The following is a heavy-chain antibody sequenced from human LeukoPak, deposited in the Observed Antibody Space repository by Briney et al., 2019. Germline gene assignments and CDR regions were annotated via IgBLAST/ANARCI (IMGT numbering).Heavy chain of an antibody. CDR3: ARTPMFFFYGMDV. Sequence: QSGGSLRLSCAASGFTVSSNYMSWVRQAPGKGLEWVSVIYSGGNTYYADSVKGRFTISRETSKNILNLQMNRLRAEDTAVYYCARTPMFFFYGMDVWGRGTTVTVSS. V-gene: IGHV3-66*01. J-gene: IGHJ6*02. D-gene: IGHD3-10*02. CDR1: GFTVSSNY. CDR2: IYSGGNT.